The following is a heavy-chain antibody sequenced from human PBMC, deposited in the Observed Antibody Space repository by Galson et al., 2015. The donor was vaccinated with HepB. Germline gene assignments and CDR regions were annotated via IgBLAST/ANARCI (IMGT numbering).Heavy chain of an antibody. CDR1: GYTFNTYA. V-gene: IGHV7-4-1*02. CDR3: ARGPQDCSSTSCHSSRSHYYYGMDA. D-gene: IGHD2-2*01. Sequence: SVKVSCKASGYTFNTYAMNWVRQAPGQGLEWMGWINTNTGNPTYAQGFTGRFVFSLDTSVSTAYLQISSLKAEDTAVYYCARGPQDCSSTSCHSSRSHYYYGMDAWGQGTLVTVSS. J-gene: IGHJ6*02. CDR2: INTNTGNP.